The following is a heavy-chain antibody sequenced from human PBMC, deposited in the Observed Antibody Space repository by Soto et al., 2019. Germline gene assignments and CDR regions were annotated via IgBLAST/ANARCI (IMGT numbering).Heavy chain of an antibody. CDR2: FDPEDGET. J-gene: IGHJ3*02. V-gene: IGHV1-24*01. Sequence: ASVKVSCKVSGYTLTELSMHWVRQAPGKGLEWMGGFDPEDGETIYAQKFQGRVTMTEDTSTDTAYMELSSLRSEDTAVYYCATLYYYDSSGYREMAFDIWGQGTMVT. D-gene: IGHD3-22*01. CDR1: GYTLTELS. CDR3: ATLYYYDSSGYREMAFDI.